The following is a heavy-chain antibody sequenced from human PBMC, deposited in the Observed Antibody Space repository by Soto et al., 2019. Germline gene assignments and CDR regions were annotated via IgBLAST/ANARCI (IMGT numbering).Heavy chain of an antibody. CDR2: VKRNADGATT. CDR3: AADIPGDGYPVDY. D-gene: IGHD6-25*01. Sequence: EVQLVESGGGLVKPGGSHRLSCAASGCSFINAWMTWVRQAPGKGLEWVGRVKRNADGATTDYAAPVKGRFTVARDDSTTTLYLQMNSLKTEDTAVYYCAADIPGDGYPVDYWGQGTLVTVSS. CDR1: GCSFINAW. V-gene: IGHV3-15*01. J-gene: IGHJ4*02.